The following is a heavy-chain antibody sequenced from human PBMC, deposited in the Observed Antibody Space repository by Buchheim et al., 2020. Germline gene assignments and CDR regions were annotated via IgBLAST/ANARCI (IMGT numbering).Heavy chain of an antibody. V-gene: IGHV3-11*01. CDR2: ISATAFHK. Sequence: QEQLVESGGGLVKPGGSLRLSCAASGFTFSDYYMTWVRQAPGKGLEWGSYISATAFHKYYSDSVKGRFTISRDNANNTLYLQMNSLRAEDTGVYFCATVKILTYGVDVWGQGTT. D-gene: IGHD3-16*02. CDR1: GFTFSDYY. CDR3: ATVKILTYGVDV. J-gene: IGHJ6*02.